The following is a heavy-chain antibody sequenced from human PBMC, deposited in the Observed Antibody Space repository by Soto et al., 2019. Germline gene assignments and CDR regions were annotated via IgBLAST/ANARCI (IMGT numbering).Heavy chain of an antibody. J-gene: IGHJ4*02. CDR1: GFTVSSNY. D-gene: IGHD2-2*02. CDR2: IYSGGST. Sequence: GGSLRLSCAASGFTVSSNYMSWVRRAPGKGLEWVSVIYSGGSTYYADSVKGRFTISRDNSKNTLYLQMNSLRAEDTAVYYCARRGARRDGYTVHWGQGTLVTVSS. CDR3: ARRGARRDGYTVH. V-gene: IGHV3-53*01.